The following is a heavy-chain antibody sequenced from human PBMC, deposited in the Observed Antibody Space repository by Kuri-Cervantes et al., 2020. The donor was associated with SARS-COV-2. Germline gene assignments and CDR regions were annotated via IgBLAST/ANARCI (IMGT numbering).Heavy chain of an antibody. Sequence: ASVTVSCKASGYTFTSYGISWVRQAPGQGLEWMGWISAYNGYTNYAQNIQGRVTMTTNTSTSTAYMELRSLRSDDTAVYYCAREGRTGQPLNDAFDIWGQGTMFTVSS. CDR2: ISAYNGYT. J-gene: IGHJ3*02. CDR1: GYTFTSYG. CDR3: AREGRTGQPLNDAFDI. V-gene: IGHV1-18*01. D-gene: IGHD3/OR15-3a*01.